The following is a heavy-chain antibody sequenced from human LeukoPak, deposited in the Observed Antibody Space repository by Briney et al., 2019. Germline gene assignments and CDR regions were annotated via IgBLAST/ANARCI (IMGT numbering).Heavy chain of an antibody. CDR3: ARGSAAAGER. V-gene: IGHV1-2*02. CDR2: INPNSGGT. Sequence: ASVKVSCKASGYTFTGYYMHWVRQAPGQGLEWMGWINPNSGGTNYAQKFQGRVTMTRNTSISTAYMELSSLRSEDTAVYYCARGSAAAGERWGQGTLVTVSS. CDR1: GYTFTGYY. J-gene: IGHJ4*02. D-gene: IGHD6-13*01.